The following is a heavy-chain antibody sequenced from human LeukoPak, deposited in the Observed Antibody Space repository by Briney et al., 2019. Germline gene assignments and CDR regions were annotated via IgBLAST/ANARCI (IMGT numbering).Heavy chain of an antibody. J-gene: IGHJ6*03. D-gene: IGHD5/OR15-5a*01. CDR3: ARDPGLRGYYYYMDV. CDR1: GYTFTGYY. V-gene: IGHV1-2*02. CDR2: INPNSGGT. Sequence: ASVKVSCKASGYTFTGYYMHWVRQAPGQGLEWMGWINPNSGGTNYAQKFQGRVTMTRDTSISTAYMELSRLRSDDTAVYYCARDPGLRGYYYYMDVWGKGTTVTVSS.